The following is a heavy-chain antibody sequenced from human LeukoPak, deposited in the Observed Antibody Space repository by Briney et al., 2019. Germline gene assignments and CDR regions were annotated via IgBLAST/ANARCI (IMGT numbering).Heavy chain of an antibody. CDR3: TTDGGMGATLAAY. D-gene: IGHD1-26*01. J-gene: IGHJ4*02. Sequence: PGGSLRLSCAASGFTFSSYEMNWVRQAPGKGLEWVGRIKRKADGGPTDYAAPVKGRFAISRDDSKTTLDLQMNSLKSEDTAVYYCTTDGGMGATLAAYWGQGTLVTVSS. CDR2: IKRKADGGPT. V-gene: IGHV3-15*01. CDR1: GFTFSSYE.